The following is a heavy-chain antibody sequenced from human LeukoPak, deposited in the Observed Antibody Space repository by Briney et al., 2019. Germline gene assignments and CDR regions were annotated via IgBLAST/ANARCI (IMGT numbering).Heavy chain of an antibody. V-gene: IGHV3-64*01. CDR1: GFTFSSYA. Sequence: GGSLRLPCAASGFTFSSYAMHWVRQAPGKGLEYVSAISSNGGSTYYANSVKGRFTISRDNSKNTLYLQMGSLRAEDMAVYYCARVLGDGYNSFDYWGQGTLVTVSS. J-gene: IGHJ4*02. CDR3: ARVLGDGYNSFDY. CDR2: ISSNGGST. D-gene: IGHD5-24*01.